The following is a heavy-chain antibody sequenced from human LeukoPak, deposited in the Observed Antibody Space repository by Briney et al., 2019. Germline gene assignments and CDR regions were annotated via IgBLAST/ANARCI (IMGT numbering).Heavy chain of an antibody. V-gene: IGHV1-8*01. CDR1: GYTFTSYD. J-gene: IGHJ4*02. CDR2: MNPNSGNT. CDR3: ASVLTVTSTTGAIDY. D-gene: IGHD4-11*01. Sequence: GASVKVSCKASGYTFTSYDINWVRQAPGQGLEWMGWMNPNSGNTGYAQKFQGRVTMTRNTSISTAYMELSSLRSEDTAVYYCASVLTVTSTTGAIDYWGQGTLVTVSS.